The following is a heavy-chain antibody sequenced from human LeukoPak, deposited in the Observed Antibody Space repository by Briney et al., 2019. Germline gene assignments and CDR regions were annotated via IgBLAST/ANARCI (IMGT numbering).Heavy chain of an antibody. D-gene: IGHD3-16*02. V-gene: IGHV1-18*01. Sequence: ASVKVSCKASGYTFTSYDISWVRQAPGQGLEWMGWISAYNGNTNYAQKFQGRVTMTTDTSTSTAYMELRSLRSDDTAVYYCARDLMGGGGWGSYRQDAFDIWGQGTMVTVSS. CDR1: GYTFTSYD. J-gene: IGHJ3*02. CDR2: ISAYNGNT. CDR3: ARDLMGGGGWGSYRQDAFDI.